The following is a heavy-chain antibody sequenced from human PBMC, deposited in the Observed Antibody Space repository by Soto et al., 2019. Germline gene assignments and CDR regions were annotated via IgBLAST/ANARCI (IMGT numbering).Heavy chain of an antibody. J-gene: IGHJ4*02. CDR1: GGTFSSYA. Sequence: SVKVSCKASGGTFSSYAISWVRQAPGQGLEWMGGIIPIFGTANYAQKFQVRVTITADESTSTAYMELSSLRSEDTAVYYCAGDLLVGSSIYYFDYWGQGTLVTVSS. CDR3: AGDLLVGSSIYYFDY. V-gene: IGHV1-69*13. D-gene: IGHD1-26*01. CDR2: IIPIFGTA.